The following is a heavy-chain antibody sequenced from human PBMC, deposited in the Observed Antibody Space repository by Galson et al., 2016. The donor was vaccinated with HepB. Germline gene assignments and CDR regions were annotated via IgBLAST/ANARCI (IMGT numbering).Heavy chain of an antibody. V-gene: IGHV3-64D*06. CDR1: GFTFSHYT. D-gene: IGHD2-21*01. Sequence: LRLSCAASGFTFSHYTMDWVRQAPGKGLECVSAIGSDGNTTYIADSVKGRFLISRDNSKNTMYLQMSSLRAEDTAVYYCVRGWDPSGDDHFDYWGQGILVTVSS. J-gene: IGHJ4*02. CDR3: VRGWDPSGDDHFDY. CDR2: IGSDGNTT.